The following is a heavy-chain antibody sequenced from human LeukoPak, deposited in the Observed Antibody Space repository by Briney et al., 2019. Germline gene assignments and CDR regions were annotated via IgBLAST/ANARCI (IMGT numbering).Heavy chain of an antibody. CDR1: GGSISSSSYY. D-gene: IGHD6-13*01. J-gene: IGHJ4*02. Sequence: PSETLSLTCTVSGGSISSSSYYWGWIRQPPWKGLEWIGSIYYSGSTYYNPSLKSRVTISVDTSKNQFSLKLSSVTAADTALYYCARLAAAELYYFDYWGQGTLVTVSS. CDR2: IYYSGST. V-gene: IGHV4-39*01. CDR3: ARLAAAELYYFDY.